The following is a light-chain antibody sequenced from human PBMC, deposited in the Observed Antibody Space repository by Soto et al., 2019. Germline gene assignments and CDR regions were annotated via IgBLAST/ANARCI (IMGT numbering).Light chain of an antibody. CDR1: QSISSW. CDR2: DAS. CDR3: QQYNNWPPWT. Sequence: DIPMTQSPSTLSASVGDRVTITCRASQSISSWLAWYQQKPGKAPKLLIYDASSLESGVPSRFSGSGSGTEFTLTISSLQSEDFAVYYCQQYNNWPPWTFGQGTKVEIK. V-gene: IGKV1-5*01. J-gene: IGKJ1*01.